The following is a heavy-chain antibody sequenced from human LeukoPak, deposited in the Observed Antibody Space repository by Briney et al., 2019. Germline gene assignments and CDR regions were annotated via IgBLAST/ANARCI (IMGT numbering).Heavy chain of an antibody. J-gene: IGHJ4*02. V-gene: IGHV6-1*01. CDR1: GDSVSSNSAA. Sequence: SQTLSLTCAISGDSVSSNSAAWNWIRQSPSRGLEWLGRTYYRSKWYNDYAESVKSRITINSDTSKHQFSLHLNSVTPEDTAVYYCARKGTVTTPFDYWGQGNLVTVSS. D-gene: IGHD4-11*01. CDR2: TYYRSKWYN. CDR3: ARKGTVTTPFDY.